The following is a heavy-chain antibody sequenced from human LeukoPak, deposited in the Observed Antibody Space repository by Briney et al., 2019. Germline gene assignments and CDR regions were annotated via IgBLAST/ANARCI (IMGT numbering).Heavy chain of an antibody. J-gene: IGHJ4*02. CDR3: AREIRISSSSWINFYYFDY. CDR1: GYTFTGYY. CDR2: INPNSGGT. Sequence: ASVKVSCKASGYTFTGYYMHWVRQAPGQGLEWMGWINPNSGGTNYAQKFQGWVTMTRDTSISTAYMELSRLRSGDTAVYYCAREIRISSSSWINFYYFDYWGQGTLVTVSS. V-gene: IGHV1-2*04. D-gene: IGHD6-13*01.